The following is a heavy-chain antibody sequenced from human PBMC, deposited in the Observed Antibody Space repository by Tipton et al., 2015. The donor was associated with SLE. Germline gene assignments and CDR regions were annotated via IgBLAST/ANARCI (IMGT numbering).Heavy chain of an antibody. CDR3: VRTPTGGDFQHFFDY. D-gene: IGHD2-21*02. V-gene: IGHV2-70*11. CDR1: GFSLTTPGMC. J-gene: IGHJ4*02. CDR2: IDSDDDT. Sequence: LVKPTQTLTLTCTFSGFSLTTPGMCVSWIRQPPGKALEWLARIDSDDDTYYTTSLKTRLTISKDTSNNQVVLTMTNMDPVDTGTYYCVRTPTGGDFQHFFDYWGPGTLVSVSS.